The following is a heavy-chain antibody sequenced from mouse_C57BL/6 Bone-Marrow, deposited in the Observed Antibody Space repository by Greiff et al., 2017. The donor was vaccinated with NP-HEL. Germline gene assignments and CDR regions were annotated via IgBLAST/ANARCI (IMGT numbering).Heavy chain of an antibody. D-gene: IGHD1-1*02. CDR2: IDPETGGT. J-gene: IGHJ3*01. CDR3: TRGGPWFAY. CDR1: GYTFTDYE. Sequence: QVQLQQSGAELVRPGASVTLSCKASGYTFTDYEMHWVKQTPVHGLEWIGAIDPETGGTAYNQKFKGKARLTADKSSSTAYMELRSLTAEDSAVYYCTRGGPWFAYWGQGTLVTVSA. V-gene: IGHV1-15*01.